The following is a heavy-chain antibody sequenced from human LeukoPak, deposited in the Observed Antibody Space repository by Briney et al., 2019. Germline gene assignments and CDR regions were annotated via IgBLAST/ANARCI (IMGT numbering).Heavy chain of an antibody. CDR2: INPTGGST. J-gene: IGHJ5*02. D-gene: IGHD1-26*01. V-gene: IGHV1-46*01. CDR3: ARDNSVGDNAWWFDP. Sequence: ASVKVSCKASGYTFSSYYMHWVRQAPGQGLEWMGLINPTGGSTGYAQKFQGRVTMTRDMSTSTDYMELSSLRSEDTAIYYCARDNSVGDNAWWFDPWGQGTLVTVSS. CDR1: GYTFSSYY.